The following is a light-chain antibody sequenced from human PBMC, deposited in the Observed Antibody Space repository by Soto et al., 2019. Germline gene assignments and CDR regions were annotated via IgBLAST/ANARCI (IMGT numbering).Light chain of an antibody. CDR2: EVS. Sequence: QSALTQPPSASGSPGQSVTISCTGTSSDVGGYNYVSWYQQHPGKAPKLMIYEVSKRPSGVPDRFSGSKSGNTASLTVSGLQAEDEADYYCATWDDSLNAVLFGGGTQLTVL. CDR3: ATWDDSLNAVL. V-gene: IGLV2-8*01. CDR1: SSDVGGYNY. J-gene: IGLJ2*01.